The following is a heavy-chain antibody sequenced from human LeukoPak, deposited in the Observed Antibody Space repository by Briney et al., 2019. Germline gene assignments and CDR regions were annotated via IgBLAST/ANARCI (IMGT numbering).Heavy chain of an antibody. Sequence: SETLSLTCTVSGGSISSGGYYWSWIRQHPGKGLEWIGYIYYNGSTYYNPSLKSRVTISVDTSKNQFSLKLSSVTAADTAVYYCARGRRDGYNFDYWGQGTLVTVSS. CDR1: GGSISSGGYY. CDR3: ARGRRDGYNFDY. J-gene: IGHJ4*02. D-gene: IGHD5-24*01. CDR2: IYYNGST. V-gene: IGHV4-31*03.